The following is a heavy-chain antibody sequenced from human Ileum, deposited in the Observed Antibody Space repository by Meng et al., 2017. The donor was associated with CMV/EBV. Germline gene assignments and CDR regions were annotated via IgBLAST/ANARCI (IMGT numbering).Heavy chain of an antibody. CDR2: INHGGSS. V-gene: IGHV4-34*01. D-gene: IGHD3-3*01. CDR3: ARASPQRRFLSY. J-gene: IGHJ4*02. CDR1: GGSFSEYH. Sequence: QVQLQKWGAGLLKPSETLSLMWAVYGGSFSEYHWSWIRQPPGKGLEWIGEINHGGSSNYNPSLKSRVTISVDRSRNQVSLKLTSVTAADTAVYYCARASPQRRFLSYWGQGTLVTVSS.